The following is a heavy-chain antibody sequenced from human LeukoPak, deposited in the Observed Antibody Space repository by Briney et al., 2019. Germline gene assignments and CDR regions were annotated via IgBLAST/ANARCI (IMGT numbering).Heavy chain of an antibody. CDR2: ISGSGGST. J-gene: IGHJ4*02. D-gene: IGHD1-26*01. CDR3: ARGAWDVGAMIG. V-gene: IGHV3-23*01. Sequence: GGSLRLSCAASGFKFSDYAMSWVRQAPGKGLEWVSAISGSGGSTYYADSVKGRFTISRDNSKNTLYLQMNSLRAEDTAVYYCARGAWDVGAMIGWGQGTLVTVSS. CDR1: GFKFSDYA.